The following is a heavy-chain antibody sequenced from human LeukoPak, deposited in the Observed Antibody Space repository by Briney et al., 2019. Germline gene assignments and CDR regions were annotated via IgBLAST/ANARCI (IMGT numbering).Heavy chain of an antibody. Sequence: GGSLRLSCAASGFRFDDYGMSWVGHVPGKGLEWVSGTNWDGPSTGYAESVKGRFTISRDNVKNFLYLQMNSLRVEDTALYFCGRVYCSTTSCYDYYDYYMDVWGKGTTVTVSS. J-gene: IGHJ6*03. V-gene: IGHV3-20*04. D-gene: IGHD2-2*01. CDR1: GFRFDDYG. CDR3: GRVYCSTTSCYDYYDYYMDV. CDR2: TNWDGPST.